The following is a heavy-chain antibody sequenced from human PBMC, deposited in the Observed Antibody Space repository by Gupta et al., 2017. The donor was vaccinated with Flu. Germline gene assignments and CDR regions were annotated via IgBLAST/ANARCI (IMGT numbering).Heavy chain of an antibody. D-gene: IGHD2-2*02. CDR3: SKDTSKLGNCDGTLCYNFFDS. Sequence: VRQAPGKGLEWVSGISWNSGYIQYADSVKGRFTVSRYNAQNLVFLEMNNLGPEDTAFYYCSKDTSKLGNCDGTLCYNFFDSWGPGTLVTVSS. V-gene: IGHV3-9*01. J-gene: IGHJ5*01. CDR2: ISWNSGYI.